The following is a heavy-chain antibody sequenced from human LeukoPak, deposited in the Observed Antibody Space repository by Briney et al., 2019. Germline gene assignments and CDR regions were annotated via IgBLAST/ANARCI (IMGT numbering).Heavy chain of an antibody. J-gene: IGHJ4*02. CDR3: ARDYYDSSGYEIFDY. V-gene: IGHV1-46*01. CDR2: INPSGGST. Sequence: ASVKVSCKASGYTFTSYYMHWVRQAPGQGLERMGIINPSGGSTSYAQKFQGRVTMTRDTSTSTVYMELSSLRSEDTAVYYCARDYYDSSGYEIFDYWGQGTLVTVSS. CDR1: GYTFTSYY. D-gene: IGHD3-22*01.